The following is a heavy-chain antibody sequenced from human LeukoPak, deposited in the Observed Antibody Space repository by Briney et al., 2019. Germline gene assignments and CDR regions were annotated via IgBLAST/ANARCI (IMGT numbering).Heavy chain of an antibody. CDR2: MNPNSGNT. CDR3: ARGTSMSVVVITREYYFDY. CDR1: GYTFTSYD. J-gene: IGHJ4*02. V-gene: IGHV1-8*01. D-gene: IGHD3-22*01. Sequence: ASVKVSCKASGYTFTSYDINWVRQATGQGLEWMGWMNPNSGNTGYAQKFQGRVTITADESTSTAYMELSSLRSEDTAVYYCARGTSMSVVVITREYYFDYWGQGTLVTVSS.